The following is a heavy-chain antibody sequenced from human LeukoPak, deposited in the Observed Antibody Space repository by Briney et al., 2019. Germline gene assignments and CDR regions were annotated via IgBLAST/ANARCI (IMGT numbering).Heavy chain of an antibody. D-gene: IGHD6-19*01. CDR2: IKSKTDGGTT. J-gene: IGHJ6*03. CDR3: TTDRLDWTSRSSGWYGSYYYYMDV. V-gene: IGHV3-15*01. Sequence: GGSLRLSCAASGFTFSSYNMNWVRQAPGKGLEWVGRIKSKTDGGTTDYAAPVKGRFTISRDDSKNTLYLQMNSLKTEDTAVYYCTTDRLDWTSRSSGWYGSYYYYMDVWGKGTTVTISS. CDR1: GFTFSSYN.